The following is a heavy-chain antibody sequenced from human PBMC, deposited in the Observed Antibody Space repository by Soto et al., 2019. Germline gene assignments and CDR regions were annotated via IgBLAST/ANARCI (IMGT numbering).Heavy chain of an antibody. CDR2: IIPICGTA. CDR1: GGTFRSYA. CDR3: ALHYGSGSNYFYYGMDV. Sequence: QVQLVQSGAEVKKPGSSVKVSCKAYGGTFRSYAISWVRQSPGQGLAWMGGIIPICGTANDAQKFQGRVTITAEEATSTGYMALSSLRSEDTAVSYCALHYGSGSNYFYYGMDVWGPGTTVTASS. D-gene: IGHD3-10*01. V-gene: IGHV1-69*12. J-gene: IGHJ6*02.